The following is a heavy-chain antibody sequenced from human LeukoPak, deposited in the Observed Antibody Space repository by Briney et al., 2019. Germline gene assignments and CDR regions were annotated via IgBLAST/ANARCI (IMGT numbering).Heavy chain of an antibody. V-gene: IGHV4-30-4*02. Sequence: SETLSLTCTVSGGSISSGDYYWSWIRQPPGKGLEWIGYIYYSGSTYYNPSLKSRVTISVDTSKNQFSLKLSSVTAADTAVYYCARDITATVTTLRNSRPNYWYFDLWGRGTLVTVSS. CDR1: GGSISSGDYY. D-gene: IGHD4-17*01. CDR3: ARDITATVTTLRNSRPNYWYFDL. CDR2: IYYSGST. J-gene: IGHJ2*01.